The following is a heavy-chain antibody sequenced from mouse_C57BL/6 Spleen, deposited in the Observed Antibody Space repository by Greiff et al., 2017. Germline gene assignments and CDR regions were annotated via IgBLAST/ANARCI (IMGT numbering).Heavy chain of an antibody. J-gene: IGHJ4*01. CDR3: ARGPLPREAMDY. V-gene: IGHV1-80*01. D-gene: IGHD2-1*01. CDR2: IYPGDGAT. CDR1: GYAFSSYW. Sequence: QVQLKQSGAELVKPGASVKISCKASGYAFSSYWMNWVKQRPGKGLEWIGQIYPGDGATNYNGKFKGKATLTDDKSSSTAYMQLSSLTSEDSAVYFCARGPLPREAMDYWGQGTSVTVSS.